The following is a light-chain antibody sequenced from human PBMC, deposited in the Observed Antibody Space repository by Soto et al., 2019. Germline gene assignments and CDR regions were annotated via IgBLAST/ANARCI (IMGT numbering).Light chain of an antibody. J-gene: IGLJ1*01. CDR2: NVY. V-gene: IGLV2-14*03. CDR3: SSYTISRTYV. CDR1: STNVGAYNF. Sequence: QSALTQPASVSGSPGQPVTISCTGTSTNVGAYNFVPWHQQHPGKAPKLMIYNVYDRPSGISYRFSGSKSGNTASLTISGLQGEDEADYYCSSYTISRTYVFGTGTKLTVL.